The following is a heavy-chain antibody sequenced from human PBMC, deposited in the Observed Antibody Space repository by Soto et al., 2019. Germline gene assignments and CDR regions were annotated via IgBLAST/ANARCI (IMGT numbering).Heavy chain of an antibody. CDR1: GYTFTNYA. Sequence: QVHLVQSGAEVKKPGASVKVSCKASGYTFTNYAMHWVRQAPGQRLEYMGWVNGGNGETKYSQKFQGTVTFTWDTSASTAYLELSSLRSEDTALYYCATLNPVGYKYDLAFDYWGQGTLVTVSS. V-gene: IGHV1-3*01. J-gene: IGHJ4*02. D-gene: IGHD3-16*01. CDR3: ATLNPVGYKYDLAFDY. CDR2: VNGGNGET.